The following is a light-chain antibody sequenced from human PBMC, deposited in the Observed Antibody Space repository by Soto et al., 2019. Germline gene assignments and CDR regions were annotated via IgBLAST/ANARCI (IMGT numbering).Light chain of an antibody. J-gene: IGLJ2*01. V-gene: IGLV2-23*01. Sequence: QSVLTQPASVSVSPGQSITISCTGSGSDVGGYNLVSWYQHHPGKVPKLVIFEAYKRPSGVSDRFSGSKSGNTASLTISGLQAGDEADYYCLSYAGTDTWIFGGGTKLTVL. CDR2: EAY. CDR1: GSDVGGYNL. CDR3: LSYAGTDTWI.